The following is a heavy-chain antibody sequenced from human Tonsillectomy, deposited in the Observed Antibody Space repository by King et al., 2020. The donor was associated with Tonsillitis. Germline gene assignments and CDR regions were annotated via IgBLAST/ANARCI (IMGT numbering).Heavy chain of an antibody. Sequence: VQLVESGAEVKKPGCSVKVSCKASGGTFSTYVISGVRQAPGQGLEWVGGVIAIFGTTNYVQNFQGRVTITADKSTSTGYMELSSLRSEDTAVYYCARDGYSYVSLDDAFDIWGQGTMVTVSS. V-gene: IGHV1-69*06. D-gene: IGHD5-18*01. J-gene: IGHJ3*02. CDR2: VIAIFGTT. CDR3: ARDGYSYVSLDDAFDI. CDR1: GGTFSTYV.